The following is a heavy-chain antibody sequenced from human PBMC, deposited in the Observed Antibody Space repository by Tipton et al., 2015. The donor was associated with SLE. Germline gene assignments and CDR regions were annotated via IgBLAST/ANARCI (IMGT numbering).Heavy chain of an antibody. D-gene: IGHD3-16*01. CDR2: INHSGST. Sequence: GLVKPSETLSLTCAVFGGSFSGNYWIWIRQPPGKGLEWIGEINHSGSTNYNPSLKSRVTISGDTSKNQFSLKLTSVTAADTAVYYCARQRLRLLSPLDSWGQGTTVTVSS. CDR1: GGSFSGNY. CDR3: ARQRLRLLSPLDS. V-gene: IGHV4-34*01. J-gene: IGHJ6*02.